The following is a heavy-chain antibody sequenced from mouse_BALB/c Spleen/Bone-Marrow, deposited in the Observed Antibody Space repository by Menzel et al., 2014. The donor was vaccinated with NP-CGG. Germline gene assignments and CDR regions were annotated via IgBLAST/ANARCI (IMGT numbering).Heavy chain of an antibody. D-gene: IGHD1-1*01. V-gene: IGHV7-3*02. CDR2: LRNKANGYTT. CDR3: ARHMGLLRFDY. Sequence: EVMLVESGGGLVQLGGSLRLSCATSGFTFTVYYMSWVRQPPGKALEWLGFLRNKANGYTTEYSASVKGRFTISRDNSQSILYLQMNTLRAEDSATYYSARHMGLLRFDYWGQGTTLTVSS. J-gene: IGHJ2*01. CDR1: GFTFTVYY.